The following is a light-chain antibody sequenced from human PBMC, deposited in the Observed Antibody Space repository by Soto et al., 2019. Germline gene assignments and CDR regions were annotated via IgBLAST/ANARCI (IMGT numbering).Light chain of an antibody. V-gene: IGKV3-20*01. CDR1: QTVRNNY. CDR2: DAS. Sequence: EFVLTQSPGTLSLSPGERATLSCRASQTVRNNYLAWYQQKHGQAPRXXIYDASSRATGIPDRFSGGGSGTDFTLTISRLEPEDFAVYYCQQFSSYPLTFGGGTKVDIK. J-gene: IGKJ4*01. CDR3: QQFSSYPLT.